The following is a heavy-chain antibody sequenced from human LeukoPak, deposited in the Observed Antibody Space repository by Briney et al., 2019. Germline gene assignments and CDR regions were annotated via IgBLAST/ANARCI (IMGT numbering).Heavy chain of an antibody. J-gene: IGHJ4*02. V-gene: IGHV3-49*04. D-gene: IGHD1-26*01. CDR3: TREATSFDY. CDR1: GFTFGDYA. CDR2: IRSKAYGGTT. Sequence: GGSLRLSCTASGFTFGDYAMSWVRQAPGKGLEWVGFIRSKAYGGTTEYAASVKGRFTISRDDSKSIAYLQMNSLKTEDTAVYYCTREATSFDYWGQGTLVTVSS.